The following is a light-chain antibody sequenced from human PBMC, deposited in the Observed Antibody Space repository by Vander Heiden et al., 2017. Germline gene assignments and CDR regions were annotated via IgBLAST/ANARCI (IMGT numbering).Light chain of an antibody. CDR2: RNN. J-gene: IGLJ1*01. CDR3: AAWDDSLSGSV. V-gene: IGLV1-47*01. CDR1: SSNIGTNY. Sequence: QSVLTQPPSLSGTPGQRVAIVCSGGSSNIGTNYGYWYQQLPGTAPKLLNYRNNQRPSGVPDRFSGSKSGTAASLAISGSRSEDEADYYCAAWDDSLSGSVFGTGTRVTVL.